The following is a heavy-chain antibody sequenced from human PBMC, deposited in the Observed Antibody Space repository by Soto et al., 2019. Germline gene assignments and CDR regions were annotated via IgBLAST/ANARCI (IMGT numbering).Heavy chain of an antibody. CDR3: AKDQDGRRYSYGIFDY. J-gene: IGHJ4*02. CDR2: LIGSGGST. Sequence: EVQLLESGGGLVQPGGSLRLSCAASGFTFSSYAMSWVRQAPGKGLECVSALIGSGGSTYYADSVKGRFTIPRDNCKNALELKMKRLRAADSAVYYCAKDQDGRRYSYGIFDYWGQGPLVNVSS. V-gene: IGHV3-23*01. D-gene: IGHD5-18*01. CDR1: GFTFSSYA.